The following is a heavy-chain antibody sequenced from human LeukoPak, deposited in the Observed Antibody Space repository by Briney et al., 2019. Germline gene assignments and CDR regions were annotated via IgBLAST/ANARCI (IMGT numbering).Heavy chain of an antibody. CDR3: ARGSDIVVVVAATPKVGWFDP. Sequence: ASVKVSCKASGYTFTGYYMHWVRQAPGQGLEWMGWINPNSGGTNYAQKFQGWVTMTRDTSISTAYIELSRLRSDDTAVYYCARGSDIVVVVAATPKVGWFDPWGQGTLVTVSS. CDR1: GYTFTGYY. J-gene: IGHJ5*02. CDR2: INPNSGGT. D-gene: IGHD2-15*01. V-gene: IGHV1-2*04.